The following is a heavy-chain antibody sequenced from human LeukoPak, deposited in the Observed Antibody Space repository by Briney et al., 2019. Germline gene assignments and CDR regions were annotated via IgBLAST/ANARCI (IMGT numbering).Heavy chain of an antibody. CDR3: AREVITFGGVIVFPHFDY. V-gene: IGHV4-61*02. J-gene: IGHJ4*02. D-gene: IGHD3-16*02. CDR2: IYTSGST. CDR1: GGSISSSSYY. Sequence: SETLSLTCTVSGGSISSSSYYWGWIRQPPGKGLEWIGRIYTSGSTNYNPSLKSRVTISVDTSKDQFSLKLSSVTAADTAVYYCAREVITFGGVIVFPHFDYWGQGTLVTVSS.